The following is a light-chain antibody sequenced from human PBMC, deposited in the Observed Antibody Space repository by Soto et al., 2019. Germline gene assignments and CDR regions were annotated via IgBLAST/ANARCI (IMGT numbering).Light chain of an antibody. CDR1: QNINTY. Sequence: EIVMTQSPATLSMSPGERATLSCRASQNINTYLAWYQQKPGQAPRLLIYGASTRATGIPARFSGSGSGTEFTLTISSLQSEDFAVYYCQQYTNWPSWTFGQGTKVEIK. V-gene: IGKV3-15*01. J-gene: IGKJ1*01. CDR2: GAS. CDR3: QQYTNWPSWT.